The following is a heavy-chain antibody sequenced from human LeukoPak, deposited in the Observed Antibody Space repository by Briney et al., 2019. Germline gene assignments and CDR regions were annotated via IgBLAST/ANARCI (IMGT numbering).Heavy chain of an antibody. Sequence: KAGGSLRLSCAASGFTFSSYGMHWVRQAPGKGLEWVSSISSSSSYIYYADSVKGRFTISRDNAKNSLYLQMNSLRAEDTAVYYCARDLQRWPDAFDIWGQGTMVTVSS. CDR3: ARDLQRWPDAFDI. J-gene: IGHJ3*02. D-gene: IGHD5-24*01. CDR1: GFTFSSYG. CDR2: ISSSSSYI. V-gene: IGHV3-21*01.